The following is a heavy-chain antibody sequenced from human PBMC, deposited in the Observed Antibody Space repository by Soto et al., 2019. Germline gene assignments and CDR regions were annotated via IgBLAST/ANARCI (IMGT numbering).Heavy chain of an antibody. D-gene: IGHD3-16*02. V-gene: IGHV3-30*18. Sequence: QVQLVESGGGVVQPGTSLRLSCAASGFTFSSYSIHWVRQAPGKGLEWVAVMSYDGSNKYYADSVKGRFTISRDKSKNTLYLQMNGLRAEDTAVYYCAKAKSPYRPLDVAGGYGMDVWGQGTTVTVSS. CDR2: MSYDGSNK. CDR3: AKAKSPYRPLDVAGGYGMDV. J-gene: IGHJ6*02. CDR1: GFTFSSYS.